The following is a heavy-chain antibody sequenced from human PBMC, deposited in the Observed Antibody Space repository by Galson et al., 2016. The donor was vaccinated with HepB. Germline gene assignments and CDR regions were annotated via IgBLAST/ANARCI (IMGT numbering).Heavy chain of an antibody. CDR1: AYVFVTHG. Sequence: SCKASAYVFVTHGISWVRQAPGQGLEWMAWISPYSGDTYYSHKFQGRVALTTVRSTDTAYMEMRSLRSDDKAVYYCARDKRFSCVNGVCSLGDEYVGMDVWGQGTTVIVSS. D-gene: IGHD2-8*01. CDR3: ARDKRFSCVNGVCSLGDEYVGMDV. J-gene: IGHJ6*02. CDR2: ISPYSGDT. V-gene: IGHV1-18*01.